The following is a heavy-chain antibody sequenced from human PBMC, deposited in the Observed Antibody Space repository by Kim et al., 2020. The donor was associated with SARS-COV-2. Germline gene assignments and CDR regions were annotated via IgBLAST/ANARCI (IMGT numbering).Heavy chain of an antibody. V-gene: IGHV3-30*18. CDR3: AKEWPQFYFGY. Sequence: GGSLRLSCAASEFTFTTYGIHWVRQAPGKGLEWVTFISEDGSRKFYADSVKGRFTVSRDNSKNTVYLQMNSLRAEDSTMYYCAKEWPQFYFGYWGQGTLVTVSS. J-gene: IGHJ4*02. CDR2: ISEDGSRK. CDR1: EFTFTTYG.